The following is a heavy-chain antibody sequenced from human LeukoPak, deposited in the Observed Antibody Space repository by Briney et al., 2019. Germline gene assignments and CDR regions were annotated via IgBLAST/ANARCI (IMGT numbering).Heavy chain of an antibody. Sequence: PGGSLRLSCADSGFTFNEYWLSGVPQAPGKGLEWVANINQDDSQIYYLESVEGRFTITRDNAKNSLYLQMNSLRAEDTAVYYCARGYYYSGTFYLSFFDDWGQGTLVTVSS. J-gene: IGHJ4*02. CDR3: ARGYYYSGTFYLSFFDD. CDR1: GFTFNEYW. V-gene: IGHV3-7*01. CDR2: INQDDSQI. D-gene: IGHD3-10*01.